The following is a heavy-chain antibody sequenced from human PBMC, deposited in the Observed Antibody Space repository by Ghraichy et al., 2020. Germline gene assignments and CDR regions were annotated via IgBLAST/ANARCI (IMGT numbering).Heavy chain of an antibody. D-gene: IGHD2-2*02. V-gene: IGHV4-30-4*08. J-gene: IGHJ5*02. CDR2: IYYSGST. Sequence: SETLSLTCTVSGGSISSGDYYWSWIRQPPGKGLEWIGYIYYSGSTYYNPSLKSRVTISVDTSKNQFSLKLSSVTAADTAVYYCARGGRCSSTSCYIGALNWFDPWGQGTLVTVSS. CDR1: GGSISSGDYY. CDR3: ARGGRCSSTSCYIGALNWFDP.